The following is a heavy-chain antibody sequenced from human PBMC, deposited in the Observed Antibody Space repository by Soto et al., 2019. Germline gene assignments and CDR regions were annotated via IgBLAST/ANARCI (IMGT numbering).Heavy chain of an antibody. D-gene: IGHD2-2*01. J-gene: IGHJ6*02. CDR1: GYTFTSHN. Sequence: SVKVSCKASGYTFTSHNMHWLRQAPGPGLEWMGIINPSGGSTSYAQKFHGRVTMTRDTSTSTVYMELSSLRSEDTAVYYCAREVVLVPSAYGMDVWGQGTTVTVSS. CDR2: INPSGGST. V-gene: IGHV1-46*01. CDR3: AREVVLVPSAYGMDV.